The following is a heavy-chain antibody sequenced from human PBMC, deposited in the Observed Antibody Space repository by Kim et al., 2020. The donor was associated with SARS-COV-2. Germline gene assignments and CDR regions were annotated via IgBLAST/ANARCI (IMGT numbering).Heavy chain of an antibody. V-gene: IGHV4-31*03. D-gene: IGHD2-2*01. CDR3: ARGQPLDY. CDR1: GGSIRSGGKF. CDR2: ISYSGNS. Sequence: SETLSITCSVSGGSIRSGGKFWTWIRQHPAKGLEWIGYISYSGNSHYSPSLRSRVSISLQTSENQFSLELTSVTAADTAVYYCARGQPLDYWGQGILVT. J-gene: IGHJ4*02.